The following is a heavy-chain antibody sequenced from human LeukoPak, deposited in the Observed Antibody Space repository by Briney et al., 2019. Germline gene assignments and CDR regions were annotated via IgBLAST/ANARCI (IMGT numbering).Heavy chain of an antibody. CDR1: XFTFSSYA. J-gene: IGHJ4*02. D-gene: IGHD3-22*01. CDR2: ISGSGATT. V-gene: IGHV3-23*01. Sequence: GGSLRLSCAASXFTFSSYAMTWVRQAPGKGLEWVSCISGSGATTEYADSVKGRFTISRDNCKNALNLEMNSLRAEDTAVYYCAKSVSLIVVAGGYFDYWGQGTLVTVSS. CDR3: AKSVSLIVVAGGYFDY.